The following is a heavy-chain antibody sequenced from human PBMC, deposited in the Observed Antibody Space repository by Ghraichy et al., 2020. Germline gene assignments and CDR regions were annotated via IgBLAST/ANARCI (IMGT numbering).Heavy chain of an antibody. J-gene: IGHJ4*02. D-gene: IGHD5-24*01. CDR2: ISGSGGST. CDR1: GFTFSSYA. V-gene: IGHV3-23*01. CDR3: AKDLARRDGYNYYDY. Sequence: GGSLRLSCAASGFTFSSYAMSWVRQAPGEGLEWVSVISGSGGSTYSADSVKGRFTISRDNSKNTLYLQMNSLRAEDTAIYYCAKDLARRDGYNYYDYWGQGTLVTVSS.